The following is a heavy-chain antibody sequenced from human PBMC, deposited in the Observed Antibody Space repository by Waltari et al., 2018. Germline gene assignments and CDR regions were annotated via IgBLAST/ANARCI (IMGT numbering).Heavy chain of an antibody. CDR2: LSPNGADT. CDR1: GYSFTGYY. D-gene: IGHD3-10*01. V-gene: IGHV1-2*02. CDR3: ARIHSQGSVSGEDY. Sequence: QVQLVQSGAEVKKSGASVRVSCKTSGYSFTGYYMHWVRQAPGQGLEWMGWLSPNGADTKYAQKFLGRLTPTRDTSSSTAYMDLTSLTAGDTAVYFCARIHSQGSVSGEDYWGQGTLVTVAS. J-gene: IGHJ4*02.